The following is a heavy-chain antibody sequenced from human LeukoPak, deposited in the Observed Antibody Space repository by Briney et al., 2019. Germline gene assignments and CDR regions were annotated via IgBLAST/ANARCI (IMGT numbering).Heavy chain of an antibody. Sequence: GGSLRLSCAASGFTVSSNYMSWVRQAPGKGLEWVSVIYSGGSTYYADSVKGRFTISRDNSKNTLYLQMNSLRAQDTAVYYCARGGPWLSDAFDIWGQGTMVTVSS. CDR3: ARGGPWLSDAFDI. J-gene: IGHJ3*02. CDR1: GFTVSSNY. CDR2: IYSGGST. D-gene: IGHD3-10*01. V-gene: IGHV3-53*01.